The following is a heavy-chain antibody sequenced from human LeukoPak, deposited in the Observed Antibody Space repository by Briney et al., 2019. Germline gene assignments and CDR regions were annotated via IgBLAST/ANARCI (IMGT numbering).Heavy chain of an antibody. CDR1: GFTFSKYW. J-gene: IGHJ4*02. Sequence: GGSLTLSCAASGFTFSKYWLNWVRQAPGKGLEWVSNMNEYGTEKYYVDSVRGRFTISRDNAENSLFLHMNSLRVEDTAVYRCARVLYGSRVNVIDSWGPGILVTVSS. CDR3: ARVLYGSRVNVIDS. V-gene: IGHV3-7*01. CDR2: MNEYGTEK. D-gene: IGHD2-2*01.